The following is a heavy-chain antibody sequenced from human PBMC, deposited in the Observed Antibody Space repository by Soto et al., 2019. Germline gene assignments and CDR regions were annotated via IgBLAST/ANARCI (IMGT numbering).Heavy chain of an antibody. V-gene: IGHV4-59*01. CDR3: ARGFDTAMDFDY. CDR2: IYYSGST. J-gene: IGHJ4*02. Sequence: SETLSLTCTVSGGSISSYYWSWIRQPPGKGLEWIGYIYYSGSTNYNPSLKSRVTISVDTSKNQFSLKLSSVTAADTAVYYCARGFDTAMDFDYWGQGTLVTVSS. CDR1: GGSISSYY. D-gene: IGHD5-18*01.